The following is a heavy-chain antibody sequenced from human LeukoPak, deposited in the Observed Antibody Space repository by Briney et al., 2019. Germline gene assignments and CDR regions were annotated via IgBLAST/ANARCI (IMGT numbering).Heavy chain of an antibody. Sequence: PGRSLRLSCAASGFTFDDYAMHWVRQAPGKGLEWVGGISWNSGSIGYADCVKGRFTISRDNAKNSLYLQMNSLRAEDTASYYCARTPSYCSGGRCYVSHYFDYWGQGTLATVSS. CDR1: GFTFDDYA. J-gene: IGHJ4*02. V-gene: IGHV3-9*01. CDR2: ISWNSGSI. CDR3: ARTPSYCSGGRCYVSHYFDY. D-gene: IGHD2-15*01.